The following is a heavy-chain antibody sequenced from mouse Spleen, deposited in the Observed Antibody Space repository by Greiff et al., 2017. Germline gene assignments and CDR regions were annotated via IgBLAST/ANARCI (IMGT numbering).Heavy chain of an antibody. CDR3: ARGSYYDYDSFAY. D-gene: IGHD2-4*01. CDR1: GFTFSSYA. Sequence: EVMLVESGGGLVKPGGSLKLSCAASGFTFSSYAMSWVRQTPEKRLEWVATISDGGSYTYYPDNVKGRFTISRDNAKNNLYLQMSHLKSEDTAMYYCARGSYYDYDSFAYWGQGTLVTVSA. V-gene: IGHV5-4*03. CDR2: ISDGGSYT. J-gene: IGHJ3*01.